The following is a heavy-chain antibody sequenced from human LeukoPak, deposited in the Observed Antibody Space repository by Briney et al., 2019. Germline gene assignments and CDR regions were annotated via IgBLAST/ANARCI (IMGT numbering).Heavy chain of an antibody. D-gene: IGHD6-19*01. J-gene: IGHJ5*02. CDR2: ISHDGMNA. Sequence: GGSLRLSCAASGLHFSGTAMSWVRQAPGKGLEWVSAISHDGMNAYYADSVKGRFTISRDNSKKTVSLEMSCLPAADTGVYYCAKDGAQYSSGPECDPRGQGALVTVSP. CDR3: AKDGAQYSSGPECDP. CDR1: GLHFSGTA. V-gene: IGHV3-23*01.